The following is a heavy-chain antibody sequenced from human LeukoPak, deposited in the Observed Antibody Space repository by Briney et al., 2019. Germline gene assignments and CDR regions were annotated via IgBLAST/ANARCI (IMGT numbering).Heavy chain of an antibody. CDR2: ISAYNGNT. J-gene: IGHJ6*02. Sequence: ASVKVSCKASGYTFTSYGISWVRQAPGQGLEWMGWISAYNGNTNYAQKLQGRVTMTTDTSTSTAYMELRSLRSDDTAVYYCARLDSIATSGDGMDVWGQGTTVTVSS. V-gene: IGHV1-18*01. CDR3: ARLDSIATSGDGMDV. CDR1: GYTFTSYG. D-gene: IGHD6-6*01.